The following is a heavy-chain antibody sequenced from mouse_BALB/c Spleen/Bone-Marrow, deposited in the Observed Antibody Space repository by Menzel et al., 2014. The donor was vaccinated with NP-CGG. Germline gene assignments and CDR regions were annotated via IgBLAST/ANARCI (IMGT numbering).Heavy chain of an antibody. Sequence: QVQLKQSGPGLVQPSQSLSIPCTVSGFSLTNYGVHWVRQSPGKGLEWLGVIWSGGSTDYNAAFISRLIISKDNSKSQVFFKMNSLQANDTAIYYCARRGGTTAPFAYWGQGTLVTVSA. D-gene: IGHD1-2*01. V-gene: IGHV2-2*02. CDR2: IWSGGST. J-gene: IGHJ3*01. CDR1: GFSLTNYG. CDR3: ARRGGTTAPFAY.